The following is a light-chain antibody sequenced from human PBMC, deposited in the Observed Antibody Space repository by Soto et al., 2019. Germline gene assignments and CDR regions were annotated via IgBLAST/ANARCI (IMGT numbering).Light chain of an antibody. CDR3: SSYAGSNNYV. V-gene: IGLV2-8*01. CDR2: EVT. J-gene: IGLJ1*01. Sequence: QSALTQPPSASGSPGKSVTISCTGTSSDVGGYNYVSWYQQHPGKAPKLMIYEVTKRPSGVPDRFSGSKSGNTASLTVSGLQAEDEVDYYCSSYAGSNNYVFGTGTKLTVL. CDR1: SSDVGGYNY.